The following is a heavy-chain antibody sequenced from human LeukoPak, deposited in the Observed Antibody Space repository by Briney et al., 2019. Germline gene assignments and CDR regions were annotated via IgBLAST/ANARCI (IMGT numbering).Heavy chain of an antibody. CDR3: ARKGDGSGSYYLSY. Sequence: SDTLSLTCTVSGGSISSSSYYWGWIRQPPGKGLEWIGSIYYSGSTYYKPSLKRPVTISVDTSKNQSSLKLSSVTAADTAVYYCARKGDGSGSYYLSYWGQGTLVTVSS. J-gene: IGHJ4*02. D-gene: IGHD3-10*01. CDR1: GGSISSSSYY. V-gene: IGHV4-39*01. CDR2: IYYSGST.